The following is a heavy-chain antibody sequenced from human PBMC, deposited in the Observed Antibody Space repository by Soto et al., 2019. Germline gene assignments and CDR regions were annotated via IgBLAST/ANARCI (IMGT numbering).Heavy chain of an antibody. J-gene: IGHJ4*02. V-gene: IGHV3-48*01. D-gene: IGHD5-12*01. CDR1: GFTFSSYS. CDR3: ASQSSEWLLFAS. Sequence: GGSLRLSCAASGFTFSSYSMNWVRQAPGKGLEWVSYISRSSSTIYYADSVKGRFTISRDNAKNSLYLQMNSLRAEDTAVYYCASQSSEWLLFASWGQGTLVTVSS. CDR2: ISRSSSTI.